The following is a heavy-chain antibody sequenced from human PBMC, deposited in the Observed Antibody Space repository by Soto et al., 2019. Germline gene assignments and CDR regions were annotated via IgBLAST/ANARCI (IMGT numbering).Heavy chain of an antibody. D-gene: IGHD3-10*01. J-gene: IGHJ4*02. CDR2: ISGSGGST. CDR1: GFTFSSYA. V-gene: IGHV3-23*01. Sequence: GGSLRLSCAASGFTFSSYAMSWVRQAPGKGLEWVSAISGSGGSTYDADSVKGRFTISRDNSKNTLYLQMNSLRAEDTAVYYCAKDLGYGSGSYRFDYWGQGTLVTVSS. CDR3: AKDLGYGSGSYRFDY.